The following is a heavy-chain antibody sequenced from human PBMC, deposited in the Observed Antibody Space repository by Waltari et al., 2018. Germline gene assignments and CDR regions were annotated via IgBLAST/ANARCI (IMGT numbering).Heavy chain of an antibody. Sequence: EVQLVESGGGLVQPGGSLRLSCAASGFTFSSYWMSWVRQAPGKGLEWVANIKQDGSEKYYVDSVKGRFTISRDNAKNSLYLQMNSLGAEDTAVYYCARGVAARPDAFDIWGQGTMVTVSS. V-gene: IGHV3-7*01. CDR1: GFTFSSYW. CDR2: IKQDGSEK. J-gene: IGHJ3*02. D-gene: IGHD6-6*01. CDR3: ARGVAARPDAFDI.